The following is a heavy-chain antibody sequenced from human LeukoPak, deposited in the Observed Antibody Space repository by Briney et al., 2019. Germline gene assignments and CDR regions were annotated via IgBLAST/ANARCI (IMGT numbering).Heavy chain of an antibody. D-gene: IGHD5-18*01. V-gene: IGHV1-69*04. Sequence: SVKVSCKTSGGTFSSSAITWVRQAPGQGLVWMGRIIPVLNITSYAQKFQGRVTITADTSTSTVYMELSSLRSEETAVYYCARDQGLTAPPPYGLDVWGQGTTVIVSS. CDR1: GGTFSSSA. J-gene: IGHJ6*02. CDR3: ARDQGLTAPPPYGLDV. CDR2: IIPVLNIT.